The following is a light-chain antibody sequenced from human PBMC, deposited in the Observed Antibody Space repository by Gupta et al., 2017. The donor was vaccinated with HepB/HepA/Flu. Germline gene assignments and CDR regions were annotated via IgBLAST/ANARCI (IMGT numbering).Light chain of an antibody. CDR1: QSISGF. Sequence: DIQMTQSPSSLSASVGDRVTITCRASQSISGFLNWYQQKPGKAPKLLIYAASSVGSGVPSRFSGSGSGTDFTLTISRLQPEDFATYYCQQSDSIPRTFGQGTKVEIK. V-gene: IGKV1-39*01. J-gene: IGKJ1*01. CDR2: AAS. CDR3: QQSDSIPRT.